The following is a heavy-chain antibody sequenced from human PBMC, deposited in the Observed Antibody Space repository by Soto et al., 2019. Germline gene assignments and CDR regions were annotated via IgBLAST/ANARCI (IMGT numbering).Heavy chain of an antibody. CDR3: ARGGPYCSSTSCYDDGDYYYYGMDV. CDR2: IIPIFGTA. Sequence: SVKRSCKASGGTFRSYAISLVRKAPGQGLEWMGGIIPIFGTANYAKKFQGRVTITADESTSTSYMELSSLRSEDTAVYYCARGGPYCSSTSCYDDGDYYYYGMDVWGQGTTVTVSS. CDR1: GGTFRSYA. D-gene: IGHD2-2*01. J-gene: IGHJ6*02. V-gene: IGHV1-69*13.